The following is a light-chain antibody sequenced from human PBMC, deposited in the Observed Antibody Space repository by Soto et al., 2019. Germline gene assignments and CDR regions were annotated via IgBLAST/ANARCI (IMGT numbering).Light chain of an antibody. Sequence: EIVLTQSPGTLSLSPGERAALSCRASQSVRGRYLAWYQQRPGQAPRLLIYGASSRATGIPDRFTGSGSGTDFTLTISSLQSEDFAVYYCQQYNSWPWTFGQGTKVDIK. CDR2: GAS. V-gene: IGKV3-20*01. J-gene: IGKJ1*01. CDR3: QQYNSWPWT. CDR1: QSVRGRY.